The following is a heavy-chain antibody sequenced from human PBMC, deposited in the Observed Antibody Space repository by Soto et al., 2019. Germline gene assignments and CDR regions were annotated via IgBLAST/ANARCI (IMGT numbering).Heavy chain of an antibody. CDR1: GFTFSSYA. D-gene: IGHD5-12*01. Sequence: GGSLRLSCAASGFTFSSYAMSWVRQAPGKGLEWVSAISGSGGSTYYADSVKGRFTISRDNSKNTLYLQMNSLRAEDTAVYYCAKAGGYSGYDPNIYYFDYWGQGTLVTVSS. CDR3: AKAGGYSGYDPNIYYFDY. J-gene: IGHJ4*02. V-gene: IGHV3-23*01. CDR2: ISGSGGST.